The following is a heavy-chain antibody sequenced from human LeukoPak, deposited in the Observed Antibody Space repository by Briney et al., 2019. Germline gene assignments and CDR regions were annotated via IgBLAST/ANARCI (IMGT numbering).Heavy chain of an antibody. D-gene: IGHD3-22*01. CDR2: IYYDGSNI. Sequence: GGSLTLSCAASEFTFTTYGMHWVRQAPGKGLEWVAFIYYDGSNIYYADYVKGRFTISRDISKNTLYLQMDSLRAEDTAIYYCASLDYFDSSDYGDYWGQGTLVTVSS. J-gene: IGHJ4*02. CDR3: ASLDYFDSSDYGDY. CDR1: EFTFTTYG. V-gene: IGHV3-33*01.